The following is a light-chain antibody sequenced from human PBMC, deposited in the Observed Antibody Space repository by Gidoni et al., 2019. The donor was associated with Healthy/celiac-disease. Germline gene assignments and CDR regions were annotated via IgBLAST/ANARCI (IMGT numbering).Light chain of an antibody. J-gene: IGKJ3*01. CDR1: QDISNY. CDR2: DAS. CDR3: QQYDNLPRT. Sequence: DIQMTQSPSSLSASVGDRVTITCQASQDISNYLNWYQQKPGKAPKLLIYDASNLETGVPSRFSGSGSGTDFTFTISSLQPEDIATYYCQQYDNLPRTFGAGTKVEIK. V-gene: IGKV1-33*01.